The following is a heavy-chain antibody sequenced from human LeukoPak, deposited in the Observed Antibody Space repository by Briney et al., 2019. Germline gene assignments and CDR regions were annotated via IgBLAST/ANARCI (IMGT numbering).Heavy chain of an antibody. CDR2: LSYDGSNQ. Sequence: GRSLRLSCAASGFTFSAYSLHWLRQAPGKGLEWVADLSYDGSNQYYADSVKGRFTISRDTSKNMLYLQMNSLGAEDTAVYYCAREYGIAAVGGLDVWGKGITVTVSS. V-gene: IGHV3-30*04. J-gene: IGHJ6*04. D-gene: IGHD6-25*01. CDR3: AREYGIAAVGGLDV. CDR1: GFTFSAYS.